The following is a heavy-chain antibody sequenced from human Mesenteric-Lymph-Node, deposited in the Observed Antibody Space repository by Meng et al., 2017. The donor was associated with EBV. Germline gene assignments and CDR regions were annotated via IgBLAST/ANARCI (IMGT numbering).Heavy chain of an antibody. J-gene: IGHJ5*02. CDR1: GFALDTSAVG. V-gene: IGHV2-5*02. D-gene: IGHD4-17*01. CDR2: IYWDDDK. Sequence: ITVTESGPSQVKPTQTRPLTCTFSGFALDTSAVGVGWFRQPPGKALEWLALIYWDDDKWYSPSLRSRLTISKDTSKNQVVLRMTNMDPADTATYYCAHRPPDYGNWFDPWGQGTLVTVSS. CDR3: AHRPPDYGNWFDP.